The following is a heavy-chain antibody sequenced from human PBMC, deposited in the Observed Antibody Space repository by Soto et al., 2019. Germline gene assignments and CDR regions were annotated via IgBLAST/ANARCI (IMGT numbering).Heavy chain of an antibody. CDR3: AKIRTDVYNYFDY. V-gene: IGHV4-59*08. CDR2: IYYSERT. D-gene: IGHD1-1*01. J-gene: IGHJ4*02. Sequence: SETLSLTCTVSGGSIGSDYWTWIRQPPGKGLEWIGYIYYSERTNYNPSLKSRVTISADTSQNQFSLKLNSVTAADTAVYYCAKIRTDVYNYFDYWGQGTLVTVSS. CDR1: GGSIGSDY.